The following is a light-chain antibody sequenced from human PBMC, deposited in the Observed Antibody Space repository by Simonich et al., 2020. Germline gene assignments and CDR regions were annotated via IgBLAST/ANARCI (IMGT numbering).Light chain of an antibody. CDR2: DVS. V-gene: IGLV2-14*01. CDR3: SSYTSSSTV. J-gene: IGLJ3*02. Sequence: QSALTQPVSVSGSPGQSITISCTGPSSDVGGYNYVSWDQQHPGKAPKLMLYDVSKRPSGGSNRFSGSKSGNTASLTISGLQAEDEADYYCSSYTSSSTVFGGGTTLTVL. CDR1: SSDVGGYNY.